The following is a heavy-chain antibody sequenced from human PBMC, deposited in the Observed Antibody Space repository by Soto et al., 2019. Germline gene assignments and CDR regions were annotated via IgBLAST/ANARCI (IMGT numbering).Heavy chain of an antibody. Sequence: AVKVSCEDSGGTPNNSAINWVRQAPGQGLEWMGGILPVSAPPDYAQKFQGRVSITADHSTSTVYMELSRLKSDDTAVYFCATDSNYVVSTASWGKGTLAPVAS. V-gene: IGHV1-69*01. J-gene: IGHJ5*02. CDR3: ATDSNYVVSTAS. CDR2: ILPVSAPP. CDR1: GGTPNNSA. D-gene: IGHD3-16*01.